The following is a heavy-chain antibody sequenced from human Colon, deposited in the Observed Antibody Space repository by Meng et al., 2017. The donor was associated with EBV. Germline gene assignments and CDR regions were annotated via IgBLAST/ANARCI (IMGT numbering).Heavy chain of an antibody. V-gene: IGHV4-30-4*01. J-gene: IGHJ4*02. CDR3: ARQATGYCSGGSCYSGSIFDY. CDR1: GGSISSGDYY. Sequence: GPVPESGLGRVMSSQSLSLTCTVSGGSISSGDYYWSWIRQPPGKGLEWIGYIYYSGSTHYNPSLKSRVTISVDTSKNQFSLKVSSVTAADTAVYYCARQATGYCSGGSCYSGSIFDYWGQGTLVTVSS. D-gene: IGHD2-15*01. CDR2: IYYSGST.